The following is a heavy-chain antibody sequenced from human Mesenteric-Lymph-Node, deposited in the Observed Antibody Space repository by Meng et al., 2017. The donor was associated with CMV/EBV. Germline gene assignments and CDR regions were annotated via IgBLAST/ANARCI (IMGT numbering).Heavy chain of an antibody. Sequence: VQVQQWGGGLSKPSETLSLTCAVYGGSFSGYYWSWIRQPPGKGLEWIGEINHSGSTNYNPSLKSRVTISVDTSKNQFSLKLSSVTAADTAVYYCARHQRWLKSEGGFNYWGQGTLVTVSS. V-gene: IGHV4-34*01. CDR2: INHSGST. D-gene: IGHD4-23*01. J-gene: IGHJ4*02. CDR1: GGSFSGYY. CDR3: ARHQRWLKSEGGFNY.